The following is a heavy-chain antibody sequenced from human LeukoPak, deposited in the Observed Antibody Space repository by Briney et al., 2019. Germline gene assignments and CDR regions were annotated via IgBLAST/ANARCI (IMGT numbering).Heavy chain of an antibody. CDR3: AREGRRFSSGWYRDYYYMDV. CDR2: ISAYNGNT. D-gene: IGHD6-19*01. CDR1: GYTFTSYG. Sequence: GASVKVSCKASGYTFTSYGISWVRQAPGQGLEWMGWISAYNGNTNYAQKLQGRVTMTTDTSTSTAYMELRSLRSDDTAVYYCAREGRRFSSGWYRDYYYMDVWGKGTTVTVSS. J-gene: IGHJ6*03. V-gene: IGHV1-18*01.